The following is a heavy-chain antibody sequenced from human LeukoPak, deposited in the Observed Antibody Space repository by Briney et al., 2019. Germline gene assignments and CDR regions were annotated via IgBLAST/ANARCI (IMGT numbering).Heavy chain of an antibody. CDR2: IKQDGSEK. J-gene: IGHJ4*02. CDR1: GFTFSSYW. V-gene: IGHV3-7*01. D-gene: IGHD2-2*01. Sequence: GGSLRLSCAASGFTFSSYWMSWVRQAPGRGLEWVVNIKQDGSEKYYVDSVKGRFTISRDNAKNSLYLQMNSLRAEDTAVYYCAREHPGSQLPPDYRGQGTLVTVSS. CDR3: AREHPGSQLPPDY.